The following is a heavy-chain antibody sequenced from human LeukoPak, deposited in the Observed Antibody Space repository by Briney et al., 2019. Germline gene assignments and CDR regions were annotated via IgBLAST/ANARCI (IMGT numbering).Heavy chain of an antibody. V-gene: IGHV3-23*01. CDR2: ISGSGGST. Sequence: GGPLRLSCAASGFTFSSYAMSWVRQAPGKGLEWVSAISGSGGSTYYADSVKGRFTISRDSSKNTLYLQMNSLRAEDTAVYYCAKDHRRYFDHAFDIWGQGTMVTVSS. J-gene: IGHJ3*02. D-gene: IGHD3-9*01. CDR3: AKDHRRYFDHAFDI. CDR1: GFTFSSYA.